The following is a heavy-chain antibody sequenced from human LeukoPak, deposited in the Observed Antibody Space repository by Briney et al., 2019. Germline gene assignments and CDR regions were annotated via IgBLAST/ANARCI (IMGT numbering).Heavy chain of an antibody. V-gene: IGHV4-34*01. J-gene: IGHJ5*02. D-gene: IGHD2/OR15-2a*01. CDR1: GGSLSNYY. CDR3: ARGPASGSTFALFAP. Sequence: PSETLSPTCAVYGGSLSNYYWSWIRQPPGKGVEWIGEINHSGSSKYNPSLTSRVSISVDMSKNQFSLELSSLPSTDMPVYYCARGPASGSTFALFAPWGQATLVTVSS. CDR2: INHSGSS.